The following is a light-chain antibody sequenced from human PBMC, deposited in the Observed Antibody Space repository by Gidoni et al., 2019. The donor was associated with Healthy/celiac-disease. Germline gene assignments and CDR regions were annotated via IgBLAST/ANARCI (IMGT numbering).Light chain of an antibody. Sequence: DIQMTQSPSSLSASVGDRVTSTCRASQSISSYLNWYQQKPGKAPKLLIYAASSLQSGVPSRFSGSGSGTDFTLTIISLQPEDFATYYCQQSYSTPPFTFGPGTKVDIK. CDR2: AAS. CDR1: QSISSY. CDR3: QQSYSTPPFT. V-gene: IGKV1-39*01. J-gene: IGKJ3*01.